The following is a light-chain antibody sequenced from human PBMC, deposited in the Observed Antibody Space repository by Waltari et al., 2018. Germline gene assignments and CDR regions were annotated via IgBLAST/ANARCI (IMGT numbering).Light chain of an antibody. CDR1: SDDVGSYNF. CDR3: CSYAGGATWV. CDR2: EVT. J-gene: IGLJ3*02. V-gene: IGLV2-23*02. Sequence: QSALTQPASVSGSAGQSITIPCTGTSDDVGSYNFVPWYQQNPGKAPRLLISEVTKRPSGVSSRFSGSKSGITASLTISGLQTEDEADYYCCSYAGGATWVFGGGTKLTVL.